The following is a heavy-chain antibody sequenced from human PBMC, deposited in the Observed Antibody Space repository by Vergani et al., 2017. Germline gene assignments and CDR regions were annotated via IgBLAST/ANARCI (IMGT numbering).Heavy chain of an antibody. CDR2: IRYDGSNK. V-gene: IGHV3-30*02. CDR3: ARDSPNTAMVTGDY. D-gene: IGHD5-18*01. CDR1: GFTFSSYG. J-gene: IGHJ4*02. Sequence: QVQLVESGGGVVQPGGSLRLSCAASGFTFSSYGMHWVRQAPGKGLEWVAFIRYDGSNKYYADSVKGRFTISRDNSKNTLYLQMNSLRAEDTAVYYCARDSPNTAMVTGDYWGQGTLVTVSS.